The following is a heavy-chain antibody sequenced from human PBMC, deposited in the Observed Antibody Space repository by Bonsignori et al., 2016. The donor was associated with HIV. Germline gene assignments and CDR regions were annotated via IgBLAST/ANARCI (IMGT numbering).Heavy chain of an antibody. D-gene: IGHD6-13*01. V-gene: IGHV3-33*06. CDR2: IWYDGSNK. Sequence: GGSLRLSCAASGFTFSSYGMHWVRQAPGKGLEWVAVIWYDGSNKYYADSVKGRFTISRDNSKNTLYLQMNSLRAEDTAVYYCAKDAHPPSMTSSSWYFDYWGQGTLVTVSS. CDR1: GFTFSSYG. J-gene: IGHJ4*02. CDR3: AKDAHPPSMTSSSWYFDY.